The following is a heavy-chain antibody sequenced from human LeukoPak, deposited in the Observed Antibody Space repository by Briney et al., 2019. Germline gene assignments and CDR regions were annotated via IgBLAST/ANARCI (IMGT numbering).Heavy chain of an antibody. CDR2: MNPNSGNT. Sequence: ASVKVSCKASGYTFTGYDINWVRQATGQGLEWMGWMNPNSGNTGYAQKFQGRVTMTRNTSISTAYMELSSLRSEDTAVYYCARGVHYYDSSGDDAFDIWGQGTMVTVSS. D-gene: IGHD3-22*01. CDR3: ARGVHYYDSSGDDAFDI. J-gene: IGHJ3*02. V-gene: IGHV1-8*01. CDR1: GYTFTGYD.